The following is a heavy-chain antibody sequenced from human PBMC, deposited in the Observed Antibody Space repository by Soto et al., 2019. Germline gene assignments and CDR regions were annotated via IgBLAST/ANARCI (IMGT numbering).Heavy chain of an antibody. D-gene: IGHD5-18*01. CDR1: GFTFSSYG. CDR2: ISSSSSYI. J-gene: IGHJ4*02. CDR3: ARVRATAMVEYYFDY. Sequence: AGGSLRLSCAASGFTFSSYGMNWVRQAPGKGLEWVSSISSSSSYIYYADSVKGRFTISRDNAKNSLYLQMNSLRAEDTAVYYCARVRATAMVEYYFDYWGQGTLVTVSS. V-gene: IGHV3-21*01.